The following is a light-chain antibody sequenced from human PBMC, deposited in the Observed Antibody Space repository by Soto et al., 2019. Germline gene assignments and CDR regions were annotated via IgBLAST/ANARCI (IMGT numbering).Light chain of an antibody. CDR3: QQSYSTRWT. J-gene: IGKJ1*01. Sequence: DIQMTQSPSSLSASVGDRVTITCRASQSISSYLNWYQQKPGKAPKLLIYAASSVQSGVPSRFSCSGSGTDVTLTISSLQPEDFATYSCQQSYSTRWTFGQGTKVEIK. CDR1: QSISSY. V-gene: IGKV1-39*01. CDR2: AAS.